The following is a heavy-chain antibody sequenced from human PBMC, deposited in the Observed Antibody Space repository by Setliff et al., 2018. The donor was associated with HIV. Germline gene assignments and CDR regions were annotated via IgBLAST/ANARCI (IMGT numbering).Heavy chain of an antibody. CDR3: ARPYDSLYG. J-gene: IGHJ4*02. D-gene: IGHD3-22*01. CDR1: GGSISNSDFY. V-gene: IGHV4-39*01. Sequence: LSLTCTVSGGSISNSDFYWGWIRQSPGKGLEWIGSIYYRGATYYNPTLQSRVTISADTSKNQFYLKLTSVTAADTAIYYCARPYDSLYGWGQGVLVTVSS. CDR2: IYYRGAT.